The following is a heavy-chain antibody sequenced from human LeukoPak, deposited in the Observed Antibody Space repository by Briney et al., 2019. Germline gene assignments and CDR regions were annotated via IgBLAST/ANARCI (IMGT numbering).Heavy chain of an antibody. D-gene: IGHD3-10*01. V-gene: IGHV3-21*01. Sequence: PGGSLRLSCAASGFTFSSYSMNWVRQAPGKGLGWGSSISSSSSYIYYADSVKGRFTISRDNAKNSLYLQMNSLRAEDTAVYYCARDFIWFGEFHFDYWGQGTLVTVSS. CDR1: GFTFSSYS. CDR3: ARDFIWFGEFHFDY. J-gene: IGHJ4*02. CDR2: ISSSSSYI.